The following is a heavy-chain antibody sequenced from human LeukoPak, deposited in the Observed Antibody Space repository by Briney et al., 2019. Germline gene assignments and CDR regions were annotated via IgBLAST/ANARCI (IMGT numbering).Heavy chain of an antibody. CDR1: GYTLTELS. Sequence: ASVKVSCKVSGYTLTELSMHWVRQAPGQGLEWMGWINPNSGGTNYAQKFQGWVTMTRDTSISTAYMELSRLRSDDTAVYYCATQTWYSGSYYGYFQHWGQGTLVTVSS. CDR2: INPNSGGT. D-gene: IGHD1-26*01. CDR3: ATQTWYSGSYYGYFQH. V-gene: IGHV1-2*04. J-gene: IGHJ1*01.